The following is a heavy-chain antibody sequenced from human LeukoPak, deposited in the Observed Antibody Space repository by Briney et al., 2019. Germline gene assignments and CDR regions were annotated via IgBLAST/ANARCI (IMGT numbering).Heavy chain of an antibody. CDR1: GFTFSSYA. D-gene: IGHD2-15*01. CDR3: ARDIVVVVAATPYYYGMDV. V-gene: IGHV3-30*04. J-gene: IGHJ6*02. Sequence: GRSLRLSCAASGFTFSSYAMHWVRQAPGKGLERVAVISYDGSNKYYADSVKGRFTISRDNSKNTLYLQMNSLRAEDTAVYYCARDIVVVVAATPYYYGMDVWGQGTTVTVSS. CDR2: ISYDGSNK.